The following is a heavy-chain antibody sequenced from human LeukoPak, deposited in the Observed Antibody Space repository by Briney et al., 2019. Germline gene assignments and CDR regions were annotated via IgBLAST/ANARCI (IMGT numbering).Heavy chain of an antibody. V-gene: IGHV3-30*04. J-gene: IGHJ4*02. CDR1: GFTFSGYP. Sequence: PGRSLRLSCAASGFTFSGYPMHWVRQAPGKGLDWVAIISDDGGRKFYADSVKGRFTIPRDNSKNTLYLQMNSLRAEDTAVYYCANLGSGSQLSFDYWGQGTLVTVSS. D-gene: IGHD3-10*01. CDR3: ANLGSGSQLSFDY. CDR2: ISDDGGRK.